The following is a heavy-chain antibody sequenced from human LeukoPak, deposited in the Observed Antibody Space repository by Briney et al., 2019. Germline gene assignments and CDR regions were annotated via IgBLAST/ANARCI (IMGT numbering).Heavy chain of an antibody. CDR3: AKYGPQDSGSSHFDY. CDR2: IRDSGSST. CDR1: GYTFSSYA. J-gene: IGHJ4*02. D-gene: IGHD1-26*01. V-gene: IGHV3-23*01. Sequence: GGSLRLSCGASGYTFSSYAMSWVRQAPGKGLEWVSAIRDSGSSTHYADSVKGRFTTSRDNSKNTLFLQMNSLRAEDTAIYYCAKYGPQDSGSSHFDYWGQGALVTVSS.